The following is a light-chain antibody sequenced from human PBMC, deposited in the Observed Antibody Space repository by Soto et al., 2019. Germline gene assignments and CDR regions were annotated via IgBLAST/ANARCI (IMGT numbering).Light chain of an antibody. CDR1: QSVTGNY. J-gene: IGKJ1*01. Sequence: VLMQSPFTLSLSPGERATLFCRASQSVTGNYFAWYQQKPGQAPRLLIYRTSNRATGIPDRFSGSGSGTDFTLTISRLEPEDLAVYWCQQYDSSPRTFGQGTKVDI. CDR2: RTS. V-gene: IGKV3-20*01. CDR3: QQYDSSPRT.